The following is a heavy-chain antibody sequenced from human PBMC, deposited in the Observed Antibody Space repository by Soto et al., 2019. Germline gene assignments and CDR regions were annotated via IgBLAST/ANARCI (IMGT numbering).Heavy chain of an antibody. V-gene: IGHV1-8*01. CDR2: MNPNSGNT. D-gene: IGHD2-15*01. CDR3: ARAKSCSAGSCYDLDY. Sequence: ASVKVSCKASGYTFTSYDINWVRQATGQGLEWMGWMNPNSGNTSYAQKFQGRVTMTRNTSISTAYMELRSLRSDDTAVYYCARAKSCSAGSCYDLDYWGQGTLVTVSS. CDR1: GYTFTSYD. J-gene: IGHJ4*02.